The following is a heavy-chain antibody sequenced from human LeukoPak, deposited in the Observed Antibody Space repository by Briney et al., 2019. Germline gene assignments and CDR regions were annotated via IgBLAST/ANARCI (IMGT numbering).Heavy chain of an antibody. J-gene: IGHJ3*02. V-gene: IGHV3-33*01. Sequence: PGRSLRLSCAASGFTFSSYGMHWVRQAPGKGLEWVAVIWYDGSNKYYADSVKGRFTISRDNSKNTLYLRMNSLRAEDTAVYYCARDTAVVVSVSDAFDIWGQGTMVTVSS. CDR1: GFTFSSYG. CDR3: ARDTAVVVSVSDAFDI. D-gene: IGHD2-21*01. CDR2: IWYDGSNK.